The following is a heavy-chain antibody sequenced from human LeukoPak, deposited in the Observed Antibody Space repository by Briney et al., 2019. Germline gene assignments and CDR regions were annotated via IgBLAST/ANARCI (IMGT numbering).Heavy chain of an antibody. CDR1: GGTFSSYA. Sequence: ASVKVSCKASGGTFSSYAISWVRQAPGQGLEWMGRIIPILGIANYAQKFQGRVTITADKSTSTAYMELSCLRSEDTAVYYCARDGQQWLGSGNTRYFDLWGRGTLVTVSS. CDR2: IIPILGIA. CDR3: ARDGQQWLGSGNTRYFDL. D-gene: IGHD6-19*01. V-gene: IGHV1-69*04. J-gene: IGHJ2*01.